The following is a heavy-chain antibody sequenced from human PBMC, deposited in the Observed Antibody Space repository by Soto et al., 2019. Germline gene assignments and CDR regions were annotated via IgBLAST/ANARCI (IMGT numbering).Heavy chain of an antibody. CDR1: GGTFSSYT. V-gene: IGHV1-69*13. D-gene: IGHD2-2*02. J-gene: IGHJ4*02. Sequence: SVKVSCKASGGTFSSYTVSWVRQAPGQGLEWMGQIIPIFGTANYAQKFQGRVAITADESTYTVYMELSSLRSEDTAVYYCARWAGSCRSASCYTPLAYWGQGTLVTVSS. CDR2: IIPIFGTA. CDR3: ARWAGSCRSASCYTPLAY.